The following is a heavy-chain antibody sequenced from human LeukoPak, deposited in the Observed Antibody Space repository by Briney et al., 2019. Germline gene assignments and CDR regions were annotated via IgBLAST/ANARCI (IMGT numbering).Heavy chain of an antibody. CDR3: ARAQTSPEGYYYYYYMDV. Sequence: PGGSLRLSCATSGFTVSSSYMSWVRQAPGKGLEWVSVIYSGGTPYYADSVKGRITISRDHSKNTLYLQMNSLRAEDTAVYYCARAQTSPEGYYYYYYMDVWGKGTTVTVSS. J-gene: IGHJ6*03. CDR1: GFTVSSSY. V-gene: IGHV3-53*01. CDR2: IYSGGTP.